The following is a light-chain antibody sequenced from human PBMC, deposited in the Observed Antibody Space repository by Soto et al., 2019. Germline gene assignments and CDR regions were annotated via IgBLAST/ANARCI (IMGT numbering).Light chain of an antibody. J-gene: IGLJ1*01. CDR3: LSKTSSISYD. CDR1: TSDVGGYNY. CDR2: EVS. Sequence: QSMLTQPASVSGSPGQSITISCTGTTSDVGGYNYVSWYQQHPGKVPKLLIHEVSNRPSGVSNRFSGSKSGNTASLTISGLQAEDEADYYCLSKTSSISYDFGTGTKVTVL. V-gene: IGLV2-14*01.